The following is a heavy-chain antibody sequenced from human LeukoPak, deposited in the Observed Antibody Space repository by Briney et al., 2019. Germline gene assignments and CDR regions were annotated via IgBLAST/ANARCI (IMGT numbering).Heavy chain of an antibody. CDR1: GFTLSSYS. Sequence: GVSLTLSCAASGFTLSSYSMSWVRQAPRQGLEWVSGICGSGNGTYYAASVKGRFTVSKDNSKNTMYLQLTPLSAEDTAVYYCTKGAAAKIGAYSGYGLKAGWGQGTLVTASS. D-gene: IGHD5-12*01. J-gene: IGHJ4*02. CDR2: ICGSGNGT. V-gene: IGHV3-23*01. CDR3: TKGAAAKIGAYSGYGLKAG.